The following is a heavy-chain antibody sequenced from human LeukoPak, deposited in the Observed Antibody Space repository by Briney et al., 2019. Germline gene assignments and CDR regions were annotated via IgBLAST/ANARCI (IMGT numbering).Heavy chain of an antibody. CDR2: INQAGCDK. CDR3: ARVRGLGYCSGGSCYHDACDI. Sequence: PGGSETLPCGPCGFSYNNCCMRWVRQSPGEGVEGVANINQAGCDKYYLDSVKGRFTISRDNAENSLYLQMNSLRAEDTAVYYCARVRGLGYCSGGSCYHDACDIWGQGTMVTVSS. V-gene: IGHV3-7*02. D-gene: IGHD2-15*01. CDR1: GFSYNNCC. J-gene: IGHJ3*02.